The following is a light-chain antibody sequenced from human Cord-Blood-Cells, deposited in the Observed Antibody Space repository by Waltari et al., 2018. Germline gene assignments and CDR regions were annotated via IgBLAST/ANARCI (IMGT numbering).Light chain of an antibody. V-gene: IGLV2-23*01. CDR1: SSAVVSYNL. Sequence: QSALTQPASASASPRQSITISCTGTSSAVVSYNLVSRYQQHPGKAPKLMIYEGSKRPSGVSNRFSGSKSGNTASLTISGLQAEDEAYYYCCSYAGSSTWVFGGGTKLTVL. CDR3: CSYAGSSTWV. CDR2: EGS. J-gene: IGLJ3*02.